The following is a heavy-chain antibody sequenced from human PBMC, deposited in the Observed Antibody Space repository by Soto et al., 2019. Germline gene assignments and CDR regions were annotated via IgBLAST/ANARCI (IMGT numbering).Heavy chain of an antibody. CDR3: ARNSPARSSWWFDP. V-gene: IGHV4-59*01. CDR2: IYYSGST. J-gene: IGHJ5*02. Sequence: SETLSLTCTVSGGSISGYYWSWIRQPPGKGLEWIGYIYYSGSTNYNPSLKSRVTISVDTSKNQFSLKLSSVTAADTGVYYCARNSPARSSWWFDPCGQGTLVTVSS. CDR1: GGSISGYY.